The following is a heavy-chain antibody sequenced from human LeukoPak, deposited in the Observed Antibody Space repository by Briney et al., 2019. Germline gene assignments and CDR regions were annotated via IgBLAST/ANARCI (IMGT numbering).Heavy chain of an antibody. D-gene: IGHD3-22*01. Sequence: GASVKVSCKASGYTFTGYYMHWVRRAPGQGLEWMGWINPNSGGTNYAQKFQGWVTMTRDTSISTACMELSRLRSDDTAVYYCARADSMSMNAFDIWGQGTMVTVSS. CDR3: ARADSMSMNAFDI. V-gene: IGHV1-2*04. CDR2: INPNSGGT. CDR1: GYTFTGYY. J-gene: IGHJ3*02.